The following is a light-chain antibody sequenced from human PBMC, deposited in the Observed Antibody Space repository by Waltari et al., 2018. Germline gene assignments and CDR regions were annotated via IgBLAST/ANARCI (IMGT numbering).Light chain of an antibody. CDR2: EVS. CDR3: MQNIQLPT. Sequence: EIVMTQAPLSLSVTPGQPASMSCKSSQSLLHSDGRARLYWYLQKPGQSPQLLISEVSNRFSGVTERFSGSGSGTDFTLKISRVEAEDVGGYFCMQNIQLPTFGQGTKVEIE. J-gene: IGKJ1*01. CDR1: QSLLHSDGRAR. V-gene: IGKV2D-29*02.